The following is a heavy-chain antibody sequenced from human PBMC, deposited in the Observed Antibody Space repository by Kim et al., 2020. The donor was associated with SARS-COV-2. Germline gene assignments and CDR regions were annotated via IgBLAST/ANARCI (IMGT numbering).Heavy chain of an antibody. CDR1: GGSISSSSYY. D-gene: IGHD2-21*02. CDR2: IYYSGST. Sequence: SETLSLTCTVSGGSISSSSYYWGWIRQPPGKGLEWIGSIYYSGSTYYNPSLKSRVTISVDTSKNQFSLKLSSVTAADTAVYYCARQVTTHYGMDVWGQGT. J-gene: IGHJ6*02. CDR3: ARQVTTHYGMDV. V-gene: IGHV4-39*01.